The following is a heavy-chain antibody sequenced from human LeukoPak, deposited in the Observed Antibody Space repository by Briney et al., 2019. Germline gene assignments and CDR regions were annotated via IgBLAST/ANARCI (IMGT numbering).Heavy chain of an antibody. CDR3: AKGPYYDFWSGYSDRGYFDY. CDR1: GFTFSSYG. Sequence: GRSLRLSCAASGFTFSSYGMPWVRQAPGKGLEWVAVISYDGSNKYYADSVKGRFTISRDNSKNTLYLQMNSLRAEDTAVYYCAKGPYYDFWSGYSDRGYFDYWGQGTLVTVSS. J-gene: IGHJ4*02. CDR2: ISYDGSNK. D-gene: IGHD3-3*01. V-gene: IGHV3-30*18.